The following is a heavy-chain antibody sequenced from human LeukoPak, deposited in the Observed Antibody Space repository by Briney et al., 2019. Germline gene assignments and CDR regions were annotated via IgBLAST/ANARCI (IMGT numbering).Heavy chain of an antibody. CDR1: GGSFSGYY. Sequence: SETLSLTCAVYGGSFSGYYWSWIRQPPGKGLEWIGYIYHSGSTYYNPSLKSRVTISVDRSKNQFSLKLSSVTAADTAVYYCASYYCSSTSCYFDYWGQGTLVTVSS. D-gene: IGHD2-2*01. V-gene: IGHV4-34*01. CDR3: ASYYCSSTSCYFDY. CDR2: IYHSGST. J-gene: IGHJ4*02.